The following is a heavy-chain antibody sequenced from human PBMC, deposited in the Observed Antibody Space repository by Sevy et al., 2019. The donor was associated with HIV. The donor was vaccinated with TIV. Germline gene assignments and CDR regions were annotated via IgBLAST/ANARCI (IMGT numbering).Heavy chain of an antibody. Sequence: ASVKVSCKASGYTFTGYYMHWVRQAPGQGLEWMGWINPNSGGTNYAQTFQGRVTMTRDTSISTAYMELSRLRSDDTAVYYCARDSNSGYDGGLFDYWGQGTLVTVSS. J-gene: IGHJ4*02. CDR2: INPNSGGT. CDR1: GYTFTGYY. CDR3: ARDSNSGYDGGLFDY. D-gene: IGHD5-12*01. V-gene: IGHV1-2*02.